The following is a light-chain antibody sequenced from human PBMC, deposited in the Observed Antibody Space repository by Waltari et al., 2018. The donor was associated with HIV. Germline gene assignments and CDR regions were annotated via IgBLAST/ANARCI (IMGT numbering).Light chain of an antibody. CDR3: QQYDKLPFT. V-gene: IGKV1-33*01. J-gene: IGKJ3*01. Sequence: DLQMTQSPSSLSASIGDRVTITCQASQDITTYLNWYQQKPGKAPKLLIFDASNLQTGVPSRFSGDRSGRDFSLTIYSLQPEDFATYFCQQYDKLPFTFGPGTKVDV. CDR1: QDITTY. CDR2: DAS.